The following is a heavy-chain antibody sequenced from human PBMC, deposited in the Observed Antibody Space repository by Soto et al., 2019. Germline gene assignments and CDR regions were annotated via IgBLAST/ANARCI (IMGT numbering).Heavy chain of an antibody. CDR3: AKEGYYCSGGSCYSGPYFDY. J-gene: IGHJ4*02. Sequence: GGSLRLSCAASGFTFNTYAMTWVRQAPGKGLEWVSGISVSGNTYYADSVKGRFTISRDNSKIALFLQMNSLRAEDTAVYYRAKEGYYCSGGSCYSGPYFDYWGQGALVTVSS. CDR2: ISVSGNT. D-gene: IGHD2-15*01. CDR1: GFTFNTYA. V-gene: IGHV3-23*01.